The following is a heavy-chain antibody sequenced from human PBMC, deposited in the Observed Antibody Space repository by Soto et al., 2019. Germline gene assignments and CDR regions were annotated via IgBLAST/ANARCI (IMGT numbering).Heavy chain of an antibody. V-gene: IGHV1-69*13. CDR3: ARDVGVSLGYCSSGGSCYFWFAP. CDR1: GGTFSSYA. Sequence: ASVKVSCKASGGTFSSYAINWVRQAPGQGLEWMGGIIPIFGTADYAQKFQGRVTITADESTNTAYMELRSLRSEDTAVYYCARDVGVSLGYCSSGGSCYFWFAPWGQGTLVTVSS. CDR2: IIPIFGTA. J-gene: IGHJ5*02. D-gene: IGHD2-15*01.